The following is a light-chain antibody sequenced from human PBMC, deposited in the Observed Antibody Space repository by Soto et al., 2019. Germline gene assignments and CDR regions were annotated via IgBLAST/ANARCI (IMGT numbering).Light chain of an antibody. CDR3: QQYNNWPPLT. CDR2: GAS. CDR1: QSVSSN. V-gene: IGKV3-15*01. Sequence: EIVMTQSPATLSVSPGERATLSCRASQSVSSNLAWYQQKPGQAPRLLIYGASTRATGIPARFRGSGSGTEFTLTISSLQSEDLAVDYCQQYNNWPPLTFGGGTKVEIK. J-gene: IGKJ4*01.